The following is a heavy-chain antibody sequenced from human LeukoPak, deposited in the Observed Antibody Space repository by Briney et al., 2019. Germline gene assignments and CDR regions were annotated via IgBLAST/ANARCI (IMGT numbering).Heavy chain of an antibody. J-gene: IGHJ4*02. Sequence: GGSLRLSCAASGFTFSSYAMHWVRQAPGKGLEWVAVISYDGSNKYYADSVKGRFTISRDNSKNTLYLQMNSLRAEDTAVYYCARDHLRSRVVAASFFDYWGQGTLVTVSS. D-gene: IGHD2-15*01. CDR3: ARDHLRSRVVAASFFDY. CDR1: GFTFSSYA. V-gene: IGHV3-30*04. CDR2: ISYDGSNK.